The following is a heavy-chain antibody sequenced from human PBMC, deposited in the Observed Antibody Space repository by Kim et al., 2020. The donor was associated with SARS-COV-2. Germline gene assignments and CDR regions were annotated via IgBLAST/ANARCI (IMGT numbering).Heavy chain of an antibody. J-gene: IGHJ4*02. Sequence: YYTQSLTSRVTLSVDTSKNQFSLKLSSVTAADTAVYYCARLAGRAGYFDYWGQGTLVTVSS. V-gene: IGHV4-39*01. D-gene: IGHD6-19*01. CDR3: ARLAGRAGYFDY.